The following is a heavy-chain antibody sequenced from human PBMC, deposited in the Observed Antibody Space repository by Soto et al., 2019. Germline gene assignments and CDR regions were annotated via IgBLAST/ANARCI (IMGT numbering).Heavy chain of an antibody. CDR3: ASTPQETPATSYSYSYYGMNV. CDR2: MKPNSGNT. V-gene: IGHV1-8*01. Sequence: QVQLVQSGAEVKKPGASVKVSCKASGYSFTSYDINWVRQATGQGLEWMGWMKPNSGNTGYEQRFHGRVTITRNTSIGAAYRELSSLTSEHTAVYYCASTPQETPATSYSYSYYGMNVWVQGTTVTVSS. J-gene: IGHJ6*02. CDR1: GYSFTSYD. D-gene: IGHD1-26*01.